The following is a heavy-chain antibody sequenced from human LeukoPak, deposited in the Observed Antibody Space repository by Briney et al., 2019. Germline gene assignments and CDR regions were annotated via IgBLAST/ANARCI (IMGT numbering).Heavy chain of an antibody. CDR1: GFTFDDYA. D-gene: IGHD1-26*01. Sequence: SGGSLRLSCAASGFTFDDYAMHWVRQAPGKGLEWVSGISWNSGSIGYADSVKGRFTISRDNAKNSLYLQMNSLRAEDTAVYYCARDFGLWELRGYFDYWGQGTLVTVSS. CDR2: ISWNSGSI. CDR3: ARDFGLWELRGYFDY. J-gene: IGHJ4*02. V-gene: IGHV3-9*01.